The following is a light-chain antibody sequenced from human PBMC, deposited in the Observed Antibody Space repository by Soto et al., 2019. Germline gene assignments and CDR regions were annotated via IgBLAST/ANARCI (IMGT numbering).Light chain of an antibody. Sequence: EIVVTQSPATLSLSPGERATISCRASQSVSNNYLAWYQQKPGQAPRLLIYGASNRATGIPDRFSSSGSGTDFTLTISRLEPEDFAVYYCQQYGSSGTFGQGTKVDIK. J-gene: IGKJ1*01. CDR3: QQYGSSGT. CDR2: GAS. CDR1: QSVSNNY. V-gene: IGKV3-20*01.